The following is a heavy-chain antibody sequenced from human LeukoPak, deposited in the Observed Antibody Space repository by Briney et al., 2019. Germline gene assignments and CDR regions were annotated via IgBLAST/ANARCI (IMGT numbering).Heavy chain of an antibody. Sequence: GSLRLSCAASGFTFSSYSMNWVRQAPGKGLEWLANIKEDGSQKYYGDSVKGRFTISRDNAENSLYLQLNSLRAEDTAMYYCAGDRGYLQFDYWGQGTLVTVSS. V-gene: IGHV3-7*03. CDR1: GFTFSSYS. CDR2: IKEDGSQK. CDR3: AGDRGYLQFDY. J-gene: IGHJ4*02. D-gene: IGHD3-10*01.